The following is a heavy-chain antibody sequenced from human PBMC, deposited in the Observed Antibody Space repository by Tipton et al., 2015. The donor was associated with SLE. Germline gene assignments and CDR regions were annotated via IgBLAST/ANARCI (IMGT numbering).Heavy chain of an antibody. J-gene: IGHJ4*02. Sequence: SLRLSCAASGFTFSTYSMNWVRQAPGKGLEWVSSISSSSSYIYYADSVKGRFTISRDNAKNSLYLQMNSLRAEDMALYYCAKAGGYSYGYGLDYWGQGTLVTVSS. V-gene: IGHV3-21*04. CDR1: GFTFSTYS. CDR2: ISSSSSYI. CDR3: AKAGGYSYGYGLDY. D-gene: IGHD5-18*01.